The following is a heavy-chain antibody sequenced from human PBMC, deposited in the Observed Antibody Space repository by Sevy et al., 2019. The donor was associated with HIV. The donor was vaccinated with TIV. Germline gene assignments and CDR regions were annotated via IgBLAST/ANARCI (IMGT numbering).Heavy chain of an antibody. D-gene: IGHD6-13*01. CDR3: TRWKAAQSIFDY. V-gene: IGHV3-49*04. CDR1: GFTFGDYC. J-gene: IGHJ4*02. Sequence: GVSLRLSCTASGFTFGDYCMSWVRQAPGKGLEWVAFLKSDVYGGTVDHAASVRGRFVISRDDSKTIAYLQMNDLKTEDTGVYYCTRWKAAQSIFDYWGQGALVTVFS. CDR2: LKSDVYGGTV.